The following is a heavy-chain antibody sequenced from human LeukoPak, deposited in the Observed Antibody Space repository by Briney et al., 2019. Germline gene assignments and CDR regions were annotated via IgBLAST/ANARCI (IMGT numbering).Heavy chain of an antibody. D-gene: IGHD2-15*01. J-gene: IGHJ5*02. CDR3: ARGYCSGGSYYNNWLDP. CDR1: GGTFSSYA. CDR2: IIPILGIA. V-gene: IGHV1-69*04. Sequence: SVKVSCKASGGTFSSYAISWVRQAPGQGLEWMGRIIPILGIANYAQKFQGRVTSTADKSTSTAYMELSSLRSEDTAVYSCARGYCSGGSYYNNWLDPWGQGTLVTVSS.